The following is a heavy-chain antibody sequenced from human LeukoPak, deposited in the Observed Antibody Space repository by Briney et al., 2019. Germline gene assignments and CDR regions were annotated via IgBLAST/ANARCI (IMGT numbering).Heavy chain of an antibody. Sequence: SETLSLTCTVSVGSISSYYWSWIRQPPGKGLEWIGYIYYSGSTNYNPSLKSRVTISVDTSKNQFSLKLSSVTAADTAVYYCAKSRGRAYMDVWGKGTTVTISS. CDR3: AKSRGRAYMDV. V-gene: IGHV4-59*01. J-gene: IGHJ6*03. CDR2: IYYSGST. CDR1: VGSISSYY. D-gene: IGHD3/OR15-3a*01.